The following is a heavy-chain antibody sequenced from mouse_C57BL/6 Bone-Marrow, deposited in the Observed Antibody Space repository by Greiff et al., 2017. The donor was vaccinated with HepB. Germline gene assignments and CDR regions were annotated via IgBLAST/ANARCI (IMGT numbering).Heavy chain of an antibody. J-gene: IGHJ4*01. D-gene: IGHD1-1*01. CDR2: ISNGGGST. Sequence: EVQLVESGGGLVQPGGSLKLSCAASGFTFSDYYMYWVRQTPEKRLEWVAYISNGGGSTYYPDTVKGRFTISRDNAKNTLYLQMGRLKSEDTAMYYCARRLHYYYGSSTDYYAMDYWGQGTSVTVSS. V-gene: IGHV5-12*01. CDR3: ARRLHYYYGSSTDYYAMDY. CDR1: GFTFSDYY.